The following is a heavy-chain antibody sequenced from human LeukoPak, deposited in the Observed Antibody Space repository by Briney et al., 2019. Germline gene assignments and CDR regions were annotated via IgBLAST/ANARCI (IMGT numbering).Heavy chain of an antibody. CDR2: ISTYNGNT. D-gene: IGHD5-18*01. CDR3: ARGGTAPDY. CDR1: GYTFTGYY. V-gene: IGHV1-18*04. Sequence: ASVKVSCKASGYTFTGYYMHWERQAPGQGLEWMGWISTYNGNTHYAQNLQDRVTMTTDTSTSTAYMELRSLRSDDTAVYYCARGGTAPDYWGQGTLVTVSS. J-gene: IGHJ4*02.